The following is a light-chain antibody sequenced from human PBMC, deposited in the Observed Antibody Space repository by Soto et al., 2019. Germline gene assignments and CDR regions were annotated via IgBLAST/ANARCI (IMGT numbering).Light chain of an antibody. CDR1: QSVSSSY. V-gene: IGKV3-20*01. J-gene: IGKJ1*01. CDR2: GAS. CDR3: QQYDSSPVT. Sequence: EIVLTQSPGTLSLSPGERATLSCRASQSVSSSYLAWYQQKPGKAPRLLIYGASSRATGIPDRFSGSGSGTDFTLTIIRLEPEDFAVYYCQQYDSSPVTFGQGTKVEIK.